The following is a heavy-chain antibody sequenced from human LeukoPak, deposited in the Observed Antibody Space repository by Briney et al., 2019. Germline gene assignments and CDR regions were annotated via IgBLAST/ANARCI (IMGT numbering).Heavy chain of an antibody. CDR2: ISYDGSNK. CDR3: ARDGSGYYYFDY. CDR1: GFTFSSYA. V-gene: IGHV3-30-3*01. J-gene: IGHJ4*02. Sequence: GGSLRLSCAASGFTFSSYAMHWVRQVPGKGLEWVAVISYDGSNKYYAGSVKGRFTISRDNSKNTLYLQMNSLRAEDTAVYYCARDGSGYYYFDYWGQGTLVTVSS. D-gene: IGHD3-22*01.